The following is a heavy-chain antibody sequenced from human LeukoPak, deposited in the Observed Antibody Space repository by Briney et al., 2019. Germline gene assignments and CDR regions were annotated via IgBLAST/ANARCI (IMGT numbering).Heavy chain of an antibody. Sequence: GGSLRLSCAASGFIFRNHGMNWVRQAPGKGLEWVSGISPRGDVTYYADSVKGRFTISRDNSKNTLYLQMNSLRAEDTAVYYCASLKLIVVVPAAISDVWGKGTTVTVSS. V-gene: IGHV3-23*01. CDR2: ISPRGDVT. CDR1: GFIFRNHG. CDR3: ASLKLIVVVPAAISDV. J-gene: IGHJ6*04. D-gene: IGHD2-2*01.